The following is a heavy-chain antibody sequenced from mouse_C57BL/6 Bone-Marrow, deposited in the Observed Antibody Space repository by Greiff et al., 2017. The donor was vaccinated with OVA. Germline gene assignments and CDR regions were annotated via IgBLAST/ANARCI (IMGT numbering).Heavy chain of an antibody. Sequence: VQLQQSGAELVRPGTSVKMSCKASGYTFTNYWIGWAKQRPGHGLEWIGDIYPGGGYPKYNEQFKGKATLTADKSSSPAYMQFSSLTSEDSASYYCARWGLLRDYYAMDYWGQGTSVTVSA. CDR1: GYTFTNYW. J-gene: IGHJ4*01. CDR2: IYPGGGYP. V-gene: IGHV1-63*01. CDR3: ARWGLLRDYYAMDY. D-gene: IGHD1-1*01.